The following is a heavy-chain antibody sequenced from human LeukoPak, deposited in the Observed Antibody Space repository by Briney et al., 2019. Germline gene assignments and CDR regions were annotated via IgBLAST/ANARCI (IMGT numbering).Heavy chain of an antibody. CDR1: GFIFSDYY. Sequence: PGGSLRLSCAASGFIFSDYYMNWIRQAPGKGLEWVSYISSSGNTINYADSVKGRFTISRDNARNILYLQMNSLRAEDTAVYYCARVYDVLTGGFDHWGQGALVTVSS. CDR3: ARVYDVLTGGFDH. CDR2: ISSSGNTI. V-gene: IGHV3-11*04. J-gene: IGHJ4*02. D-gene: IGHD3-9*01.